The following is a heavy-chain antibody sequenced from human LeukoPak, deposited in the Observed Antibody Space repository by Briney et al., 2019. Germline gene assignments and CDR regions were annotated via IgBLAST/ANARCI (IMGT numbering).Heavy chain of an antibody. CDR2: INHSGST. CDR3: ASPGFRGN. Sequence: SSETLSLTCAVYGGSFSGYYWSWIRQPPGKGLEWIGEINHSGSTNYNPSLKSRVTISVDTSKNQFSLKLSSVTAADTAVYYCASPGFRGNWGQGTLVTVSS. V-gene: IGHV4-34*01. J-gene: IGHJ4*02. CDR1: GGSFSGYY. D-gene: IGHD3-10*01.